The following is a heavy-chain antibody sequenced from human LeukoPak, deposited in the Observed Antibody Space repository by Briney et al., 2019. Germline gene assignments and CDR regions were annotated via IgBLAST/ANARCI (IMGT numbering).Heavy chain of an antibody. CDR1: GGSISSGGYY. J-gene: IGHJ4*02. V-gene: IGHV4-31*03. CDR3: ARVLLDYYFDY. Sequence: ASQTLTLTCTVSGGSISSGGYYWSWIRQHPGKGLEWIGYIYYSGSTYYNPSLKSRVTISVDTSKNQFSLKLSSVTAADTAVYYCARVLLDYYFDYWGQGTLVTVSS. CDR2: IYYSGST.